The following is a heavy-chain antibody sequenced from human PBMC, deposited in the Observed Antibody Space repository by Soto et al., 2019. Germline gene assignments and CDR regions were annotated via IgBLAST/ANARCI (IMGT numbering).Heavy chain of an antibody. CDR3: ARVVPGAEAWFGP. V-gene: IGHV1-18*01. J-gene: IGHJ5*02. CDR2: ISLYSDGT. Sequence: VEVSWETSRYGIANYGRTWVRQATGQPLEWLGWISLYSDGTNYAQKFQGRVSMTTDTSTTTAYMELRSLRSDDTAVYYCARVVPGAEAWFGPWGQGTLVTVS. D-gene: IGHD1-26*01. CDR1: RYGIANYG.